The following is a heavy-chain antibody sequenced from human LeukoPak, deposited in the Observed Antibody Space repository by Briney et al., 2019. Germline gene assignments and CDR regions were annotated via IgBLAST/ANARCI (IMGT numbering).Heavy chain of an antibody. D-gene: IGHD6-19*01. V-gene: IGHV3-30*18. Sequence: GGSLRLSRAASGFTFSSYGMRWVRQAPGKGLEWVAVISYDGSNKYYADSVKGRFTISRDNSKNTLYLQMNSLRAEDTAVYYCAKDMVWAAVAGTVDYWGQGTLVTVSS. CDR1: GFTFSSYG. CDR3: AKDMVWAAVAGTVDY. CDR2: ISYDGSNK. J-gene: IGHJ4*02.